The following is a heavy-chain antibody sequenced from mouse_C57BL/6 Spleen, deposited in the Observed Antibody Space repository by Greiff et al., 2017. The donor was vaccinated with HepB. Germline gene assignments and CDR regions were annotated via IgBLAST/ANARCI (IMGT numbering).Heavy chain of an antibody. D-gene: IGHD1-3*01. V-gene: IGHV1-4*01. CDR2: INPSSGYT. Sequence: QVHVKQSGAELARPGASVKMSCKASGYTFTSYTMHWVKQRPGQGLEWIGYINPSSGYTKYNQKFKDKATLTADKSSSTAYMQLSSLTSEDSAVYYCARSGYKDYAMDYWGQGTSVTVSS. CDR1: GYTFTSYT. CDR3: ARSGYKDYAMDY. J-gene: IGHJ4*01.